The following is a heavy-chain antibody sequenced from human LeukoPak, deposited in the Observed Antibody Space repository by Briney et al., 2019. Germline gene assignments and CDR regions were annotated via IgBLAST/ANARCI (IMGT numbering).Heavy chain of an antibody. V-gene: IGHV4-30-2*01. D-gene: IGHD2-15*01. Sequence: SETLSLTCAVSGGSISSGGYSWSWIRQPPGKGLEWIGYIYHSGSTYYNPSLKSRVTISVDRSKNQFSLKLSSVTAADTAVYYCARGQGYCSGGSCFQFDPWGQGTLVTVSS. J-gene: IGHJ5*02. CDR1: GGSISSGGYS. CDR3: ARGQGYCSGGSCFQFDP. CDR2: IYHSGST.